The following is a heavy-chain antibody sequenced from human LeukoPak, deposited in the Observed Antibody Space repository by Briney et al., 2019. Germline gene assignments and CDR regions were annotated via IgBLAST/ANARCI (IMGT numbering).Heavy chain of an antibody. CDR3: ARLVRIVVVPAAIRYYYYGMGV. D-gene: IGHD2-2*02. CDR2: INHSGST. V-gene: IGHV4-34*01. J-gene: IGHJ6*02. Sequence: SETLSLTCAVYGGSFSGYYWSWIRQPPGKGLEWIGEINHSGSTNYNPSLKSRVTISVDTSKNQFSLKLSSVTAADTAVYYCARLVRIVVVPAAIRYYYYGMGVWGQGTTVTVSS. CDR1: GGSFSGYY.